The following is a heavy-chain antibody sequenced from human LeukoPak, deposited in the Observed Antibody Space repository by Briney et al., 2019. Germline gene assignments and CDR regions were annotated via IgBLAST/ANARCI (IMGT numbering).Heavy chain of an antibody. J-gene: IGHJ6*02. CDR2: INNDGSST. Sequence: PGGSLRLSCAASEFTFSSYWMHWVRQAPGKGLVGVSRINNDGSSTTYADSVKGRFTISRDNAKNTLYLQMNSLRADDTAVYYCAILAVGYYGSGSLMDVWGQGTTVTVSS. CDR3: AILAVGYYGSGSLMDV. D-gene: IGHD3-10*01. CDR1: EFTFSSYW. V-gene: IGHV3-74*03.